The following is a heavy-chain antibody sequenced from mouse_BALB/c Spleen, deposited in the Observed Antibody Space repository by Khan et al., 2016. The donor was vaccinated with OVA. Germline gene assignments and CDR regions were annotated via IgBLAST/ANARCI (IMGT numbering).Heavy chain of an antibody. CDR1: GFTFSSYG. CDR2: INSNGGST. CDR3: ARMARTIN. J-gene: IGHJ2*01. Sequence: EVQLQESGGGLVQPGGSLKLSCAASGFTFSSYGMSWVRQTPDKRLELVATINSNGGSTYYPDSVKGRFTISRDHAKNTLYLQMSSLKSEDTAMYYCARMARTINWGQGTTLTVSS. V-gene: IGHV5-6-3*01.